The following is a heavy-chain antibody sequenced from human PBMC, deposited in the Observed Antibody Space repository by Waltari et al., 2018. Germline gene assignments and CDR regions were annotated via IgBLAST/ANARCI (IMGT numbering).Heavy chain of an antibody. CDR2: IDNSGDTT. CDR1: GVDCSYFA. Sequence: VYLLESGGGLVQPGGSLRLSCVGPGVDCSYFALRWVRQAPGKGLEWVSGIDNSGDTTYYAGSVKGRFTISRDDSRNTVYLHMTTLRVDDTAVYYCAKDSGYSMIRGRENSWGQGTLVIVSS. V-gene: IGHV3-23*05. CDR3: AKDSGYSMIRGRENS. D-gene: IGHD3-10*01. J-gene: IGHJ4*02.